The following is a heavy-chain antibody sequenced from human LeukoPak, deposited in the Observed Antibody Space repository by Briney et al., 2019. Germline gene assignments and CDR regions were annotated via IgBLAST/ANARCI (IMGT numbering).Heavy chain of an antibody. D-gene: IGHD1-26*01. V-gene: IGHV1-2*02. Sequence: ASVKVSCKASGGTFSSYAISWVRQAPGQGLEWMGWINPNSGGTNYAQKFQGRVTMTRDTSISTAYMELSRLRSDDTAVYYCARGGGSFTPTDYWGQGTLVTVSS. CDR1: GGTFSSYA. J-gene: IGHJ4*02. CDR3: ARGGGSFTPTDY. CDR2: INPNSGGT.